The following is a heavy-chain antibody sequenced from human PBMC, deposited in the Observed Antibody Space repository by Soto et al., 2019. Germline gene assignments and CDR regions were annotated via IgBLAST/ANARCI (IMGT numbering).Heavy chain of an antibody. D-gene: IGHD2-15*01. CDR2: ISYGGTT. J-gene: IGHJ4*02. V-gene: IGHV4-31*03. CDR3: SRGILV. Sequence: QVQLQESGPGLVKPSQTLSLTCTVSGGSMNSGGYCWSWIRQHPGEGLEWIGCISYGGTTSYIPSLKSRVIISLDTSKNQFSLKLTSVTAADTAVYYCSRGILVWGQGTLITVYS. CDR1: GGSMNSGGYC.